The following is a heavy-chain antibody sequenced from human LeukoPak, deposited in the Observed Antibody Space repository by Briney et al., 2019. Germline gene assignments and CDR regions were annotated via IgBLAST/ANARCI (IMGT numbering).Heavy chain of an antibody. CDR3: ARDGKYSGAFDI. J-gene: IGHJ3*02. Sequence: GSLSLSCAASEFTFSIYSMNWVRPAPGKGLAWVSYIGSSSSPIYYADSVKGRFTISRDNAKNSLYLQMNSLRAEDTAVYYCARDGKYSGAFDIWGQGTMVTVSS. CDR1: EFTFSIYS. D-gene: IGHD1-26*01. CDR2: IGSSSSPI. V-gene: IGHV3-48*01.